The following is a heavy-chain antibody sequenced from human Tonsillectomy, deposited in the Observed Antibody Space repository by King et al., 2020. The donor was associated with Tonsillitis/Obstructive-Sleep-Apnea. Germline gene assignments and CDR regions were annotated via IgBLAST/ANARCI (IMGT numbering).Heavy chain of an antibody. D-gene: IGHD3-3*01. Sequence: VQLVESGGGVVQPGRSLRLSCAASGFTFSSYAMHWVRQAPGKGLEWVAVISYDAYNKFYADSVKGRFTISRDNSRNTLYLQMNSLRAEDTAVYYCARGGGQYYGFWGGPHWFFDLWGRGTLVTVSS. J-gene: IGHJ2*01. CDR1: GFTFSSYA. CDR2: ISYDAYNK. V-gene: IGHV3-30*04. CDR3: ARGGGQYYGFWGGPHWFFDL.